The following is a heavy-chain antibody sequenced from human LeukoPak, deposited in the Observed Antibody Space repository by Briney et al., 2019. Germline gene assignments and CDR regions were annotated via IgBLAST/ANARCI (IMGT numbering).Heavy chain of an antibody. CDR3: ARGRQPNIVVVPAAINEDAFDI. Sequence: APVKVSCKASGYTFTSYGFSWVGQAPGQGLEWMGWISAYKGNTNYAQKLQGRVTMTTDTSTSTAYMELRSLRSDDTAVYYCARGRQPNIVVVPAAINEDAFDIWGQGTMVTVSS. V-gene: IGHV1-18*01. J-gene: IGHJ3*02. CDR2: ISAYKGNT. CDR1: GYTFTSYG. D-gene: IGHD2-2*02.